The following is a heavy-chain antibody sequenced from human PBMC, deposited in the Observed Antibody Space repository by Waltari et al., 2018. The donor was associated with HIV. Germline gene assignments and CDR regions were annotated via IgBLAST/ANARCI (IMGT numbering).Heavy chain of an antibody. J-gene: IGHJ1*01. CDR2: IYSGGST. Sequence: EVQLVESGGGLVQPGGSLRLSCAASGFTVSSNYMSWVRQAPGKGLEWVSVIYSGGSTYYADSVKGRFTISRDNSKNTLYLQMNSLRAEYTAVYYCARDRGGSSFQHWGQGTLVTVSS. CDR1: GFTVSSNY. D-gene: IGHD1-26*01. V-gene: IGHV3-66*02. CDR3: ARDRGGSSFQH.